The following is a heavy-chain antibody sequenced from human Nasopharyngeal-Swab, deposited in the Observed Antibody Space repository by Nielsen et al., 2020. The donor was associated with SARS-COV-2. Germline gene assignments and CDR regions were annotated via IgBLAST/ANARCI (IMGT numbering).Heavy chain of an antibody. CDR1: GGSISSYS. CDR2: IYYSGST. CDR3: ARGALYSSGWYGY. V-gene: IGHV4-59*12. J-gene: IGHJ4*02. Sequence: SETLSLTCTVSGGSISSYSWSWIRQPPGKGLEWIGYIYYSGSTNYNPSLKSRVTISVDTSKNQFSLKLSSVTAADTAVYYCARGALYSSGWYGYWGQGTLVTVSS. D-gene: IGHD6-19*01.